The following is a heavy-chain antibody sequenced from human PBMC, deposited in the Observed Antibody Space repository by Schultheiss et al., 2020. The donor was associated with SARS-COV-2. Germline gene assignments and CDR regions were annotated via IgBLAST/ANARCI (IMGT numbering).Heavy chain of an antibody. J-gene: IGHJ3*02. CDR2: ISGSGGST. CDR3: ARFRVPAAMKGPDAFDI. V-gene: IGHV3-23*01. CDR1: GFTFSSYA. Sequence: GGSLRLSCAASGFTFSSYAMSWVRQAPGKGLEWVSAISGSGGSTYYADSVKGRFTISRDNSKNTLYLQMNSLRAEDTAVYYCARFRVPAAMKGPDAFDIWGQGTMVTVSS. D-gene: IGHD2-2*01.